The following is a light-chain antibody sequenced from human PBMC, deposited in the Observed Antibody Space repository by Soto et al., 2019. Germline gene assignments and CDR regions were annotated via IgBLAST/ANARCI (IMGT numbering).Light chain of an antibody. CDR2: DDN. CDR3: CSYAGSITWV. J-gene: IGLJ3*02. CDR1: RYDVGGYNL. V-gene: IGLV2-23*01. Sequence: QLVLTQPASVSGSPGQSITVSCTGTRYDVGGYNLVSWYQQHPGKAPILLISDDNKRPSGVSNRFSGSKSGNTASLTISGLQPEDEATYYCCSYAGSITWVFGGGTQLTVL.